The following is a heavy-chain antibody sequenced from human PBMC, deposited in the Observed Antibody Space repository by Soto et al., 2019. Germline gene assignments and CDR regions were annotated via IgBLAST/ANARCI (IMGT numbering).Heavy chain of an antibody. Sequence: GGSLRLSCVASGFTFGRYAMHWVRQFPGRGLEWVAVISYTGANTYYVGSVRGRFTISRDNSKNTLYLQMNSLRAEDTAMYYCAKHMDDSGYFYVEGADHWGQGTLVTVSS. CDR1: GFTFGRYA. V-gene: IGHV3-30*18. CDR3: AKHMDDSGYFYVEGADH. CDR2: ISYTGANT. J-gene: IGHJ4*02. D-gene: IGHD3-22*01.